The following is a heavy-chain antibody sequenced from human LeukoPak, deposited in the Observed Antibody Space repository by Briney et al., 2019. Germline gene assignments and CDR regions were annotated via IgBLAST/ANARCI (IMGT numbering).Heavy chain of an antibody. V-gene: IGHV1-24*01. D-gene: IGHD3-10*01. CDR2: MDPEDGET. CDR3: TSAGSFGDAVWFDP. Sequence: ASVKVSCKISESTLSELSIHWVRQAPGKGLEWMGGMDPEDGETNYAQKFQGRVTVTEDTSTDTAYMELTSLLSDDTAIYYCTSAGSFGDAVWFDPWGQGTLVTVSS. J-gene: IGHJ5*02. CDR1: ESTLSELS.